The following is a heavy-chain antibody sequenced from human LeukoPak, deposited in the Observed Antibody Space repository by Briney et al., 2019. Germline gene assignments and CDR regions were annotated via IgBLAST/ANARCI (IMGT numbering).Heavy chain of an antibody. CDR3: ARRTGFFDY. Sequence: GESLKISCKASGYSFINYWIGWVRQMPGKGLEWMGIIYPDDSDTRYSPSFQGQVTISADRSISTTYLQRSSLRAPDTAMYYCARRTGFFDYWGQGTLVTVSS. CDR1: GYSFINYW. CDR2: IYPDDSDT. J-gene: IGHJ4*02. V-gene: IGHV5-51*01. D-gene: IGHD1-14*01.